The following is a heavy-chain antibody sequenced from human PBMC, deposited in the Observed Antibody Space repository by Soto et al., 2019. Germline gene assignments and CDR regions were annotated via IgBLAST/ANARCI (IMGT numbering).Heavy chain of an antibody. Sequence: QVQLQESGPGLVKPSGTLSLTCAVSSGSISSSNWWSWVRQPPGKGLEWIGEIYHSGSTNYNPSLKSRFTISVDKYKNQFSLKLSSVTAADTAVYYCARAYPRYGRYMDVWGKGTTVTVSS. V-gene: IGHV4-4*02. CDR3: ARAYPRYGRYMDV. CDR2: IYHSGST. CDR1: SGSISSSNW. D-gene: IGHD3-10*01. J-gene: IGHJ6*03.